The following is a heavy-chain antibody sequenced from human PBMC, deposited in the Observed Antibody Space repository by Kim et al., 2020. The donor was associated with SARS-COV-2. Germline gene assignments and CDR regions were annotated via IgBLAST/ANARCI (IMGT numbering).Heavy chain of an antibody. J-gene: IGHJ6*02. V-gene: IGHV3-23*01. CDR3: AEAVGEYYYYYGMDV. Sequence: SVKGRFTISRDISKNTLYLQMSSLRAEDTAVYYCAEAVGEYYYYYGMDVWGQGTTVTVSS. D-gene: IGHD3-10*01.